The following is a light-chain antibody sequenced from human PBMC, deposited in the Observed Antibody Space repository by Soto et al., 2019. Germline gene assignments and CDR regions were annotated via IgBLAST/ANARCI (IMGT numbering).Light chain of an antibody. CDR2: GAS. CDR1: QSVSSSY. V-gene: IGKV3-20*01. J-gene: IGKJ4*01. Sequence: EIVLTQSPGTLSLSPGERATLSXXASQSVSSSYLAWYQQKPGQAPRLLIYGASSRATGIPDRFSGSGSGTDFTLTISRLEPEDFAVYYCQQYGSSPSLTFGGGTKVDI. CDR3: QQYGSSPSLT.